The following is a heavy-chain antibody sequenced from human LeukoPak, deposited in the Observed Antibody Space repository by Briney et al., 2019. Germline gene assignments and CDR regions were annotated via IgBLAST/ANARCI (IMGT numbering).Heavy chain of an antibody. CDR3: AREVGARAFDI. J-gene: IGHJ3*02. CDR2: ISSSSGYI. D-gene: IGHD1-26*01. Sequence: GGSLRLSCAASGFTFSSYSMNWVRQAPGKGLEWVSSISSSSGYIYYADSVKGQFTISRDNAKNSLYLQMNSLRAEDTAVYYCAREVGARAFDIWGQGTMVTVSS. V-gene: IGHV3-21*01. CDR1: GFTFSSYS.